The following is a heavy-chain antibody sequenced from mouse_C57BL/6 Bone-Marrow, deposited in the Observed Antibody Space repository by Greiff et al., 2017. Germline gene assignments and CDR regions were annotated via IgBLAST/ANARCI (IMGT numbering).Heavy chain of an antibody. Sequence: EVQLVESGGDLVKPGGSLKLSCAASGFTFSSYGMSWVRQTPDKRLEWVATISSGGSYTYYPDSVKGRFTISRDNAKNTLYLQMSSLKSEDTAMYYCARRGDDYPAWFAYWGQGTLVTVSA. CDR2: ISSGGSYT. CDR3: ARRGDDYPAWFAY. CDR1: GFTFSSYG. J-gene: IGHJ3*01. V-gene: IGHV5-6*01. D-gene: IGHD2-4*01.